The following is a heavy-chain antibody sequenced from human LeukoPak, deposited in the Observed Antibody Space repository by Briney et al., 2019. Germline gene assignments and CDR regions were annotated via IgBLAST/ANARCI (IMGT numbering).Heavy chain of an antibody. CDR3: ARQGWFGELLSPLDY. CDR2: IYYSGST. D-gene: IGHD3-10*01. CDR1: GGSISSGGYY. V-gene: IGHV4-39*01. Sequence: PSQTLSLTCTVSGGSISSGGYYWSWIRQPPGKGLEWIGSIYYSGSTYYNPSLKSRVTISVDTSKNQFSLKLSSVTASDTAVYYCARQGWFGELLSPLDYWGQGTLVTVSS. J-gene: IGHJ4*02.